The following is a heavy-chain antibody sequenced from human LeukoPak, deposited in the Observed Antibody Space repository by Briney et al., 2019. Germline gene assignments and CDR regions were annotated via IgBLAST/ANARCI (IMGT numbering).Heavy chain of an antibody. V-gene: IGHV4-61*02. CDR3: ARDSKQLVLANLNYYYYYMDV. Sequence: SQTLSLTCTVSGGSISSGIYYWSWIRQPAGKGLEWIGRIYTSGSTNYNPSLKSRVTISVDTSKNQFSLKLSSVTAADTAVYYCARDSKQLVLANLNYYYYYMDVWGKGTTVTVSS. J-gene: IGHJ6*03. CDR2: IYTSGST. CDR1: GGSISSGIYY. D-gene: IGHD6-6*01.